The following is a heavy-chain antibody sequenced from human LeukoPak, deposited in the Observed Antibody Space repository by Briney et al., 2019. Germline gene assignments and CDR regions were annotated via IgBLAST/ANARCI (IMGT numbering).Heavy chain of an antibody. CDR3: ARESINYYDSSGYFDY. J-gene: IGHJ4*02. CDR1: GYTFTGYY. D-gene: IGHD3-22*01. CDR2: INPNSGGT. V-gene: IGHV1-2*06. Sequence: ASVKVSCKASGYTFTGYYMHWVRQAPGQGLEWMGRINPNSGGTNYAQKFQGRVTMTRDTSISTAYMELSRLRPDDTAVYYCARESINYYDSSGYFDYWGQGTLVTVSS.